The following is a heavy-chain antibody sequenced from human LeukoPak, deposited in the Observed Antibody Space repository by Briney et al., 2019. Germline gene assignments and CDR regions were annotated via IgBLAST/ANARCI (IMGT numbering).Heavy chain of an antibody. Sequence: ASVKVSCKASGGTLSSYAISWVRQAPGQGLEWMGGIIPLFGTPNYAQKFQGRVTITADESTSTVYMELSSLRSEGTAVYYCARGWLAETTVVTPYNYWGQGTLVTVSS. CDR3: ARGWLAETTVVTPYNY. J-gene: IGHJ4*02. V-gene: IGHV1-69*13. CDR2: IIPLFGTP. CDR1: GGTLSSYA. D-gene: IGHD4-23*01.